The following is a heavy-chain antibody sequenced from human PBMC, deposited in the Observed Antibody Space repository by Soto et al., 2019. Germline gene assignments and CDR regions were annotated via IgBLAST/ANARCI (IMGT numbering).Heavy chain of an antibody. CDR2: ISWNSGSI. J-gene: IGHJ4*02. D-gene: IGHD3-22*01. V-gene: IGHV3-9*01. CDR1: GFTFDDYA. CDR3: AKDATYYYDSSGYYPNYFDY. Sequence: EVQLVESGGGLVQPGRSLRLSCAASGFTFDDYAMHWVRQAPGKGLEWVSGISWNSGSIGYADSVKGRFTISRDNAKNYLYLQMNSLRAEDTALYYCAKDATYYYDSSGYYPNYFDYWGQGTLVTVSS.